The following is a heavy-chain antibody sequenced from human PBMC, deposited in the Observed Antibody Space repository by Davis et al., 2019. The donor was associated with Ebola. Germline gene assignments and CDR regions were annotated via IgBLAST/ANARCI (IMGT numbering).Heavy chain of an antibody. J-gene: IGHJ4*02. CDR3: ARGKDGYNIY. CDR2: INHSGST. V-gene: IGHV4-34*01. CDR1: GGSFSGYY. Sequence: SETLSLTCAVYGGSFSGYYWSWIRQPPGKGLEWIGEINHSGSTTYNPSLKSRVTISVDTSKNQFSLKVSSVTAADTAVYYCARGKDGYNIYWGQGTLVTVSS. D-gene: IGHD5-24*01.